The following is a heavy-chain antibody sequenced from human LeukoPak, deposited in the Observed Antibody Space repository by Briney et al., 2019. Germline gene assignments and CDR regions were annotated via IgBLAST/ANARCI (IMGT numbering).Heavy chain of an antibody. CDR3: ARGHNWNDYFDP. D-gene: IGHD1-20*01. CDR2: IHSTGST. V-gene: IGHV4-4*07. CDR1: SGSMSNYY. Sequence: SDILSLTCTVSSGSMSNYYWTWIRQPAGKGLEWVGRIHSTGSTTYNPSLKSRVSLSLDTSKNQFSLKVTSVTAADTAVYYCARGHNWNDYFDPWGQGTLVTVSS. J-gene: IGHJ5*02.